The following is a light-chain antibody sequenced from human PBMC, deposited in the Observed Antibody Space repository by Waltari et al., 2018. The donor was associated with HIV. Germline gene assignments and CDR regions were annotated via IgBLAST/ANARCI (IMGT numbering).Light chain of an antibody. CDR3: QQYAISPGT. J-gene: IGKJ1*01. Sequence: EIVMTQSPATLSVSPGERATLSCRASQSVSSNLAWYQQKPGQAPRLLIYAASIRATGIPDRFSGSGSGTGFTLTISRVEPEDFAVYYCQQYAISPGTFGQGTKVEIK. V-gene: IGKV3-20*01. CDR2: AAS. CDR1: QSVSSN.